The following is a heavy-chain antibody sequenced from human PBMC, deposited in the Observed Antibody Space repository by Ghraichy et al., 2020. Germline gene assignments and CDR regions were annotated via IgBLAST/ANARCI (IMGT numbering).Heavy chain of an antibody. D-gene: IGHD3-3*01. CDR2: ISSSSSYI. Sequence: GGSLRLSCAASGFTFSSYSMNWVRQAPGKGLEWVSSISSSSSYIYYADSVKGRFTISRDNAKNSLYLQMNSLRAEDTAVYYCARDSDFWSGYSTGPVAYWGQGTLVTV. CDR1: GFTFSSYS. V-gene: IGHV3-21*01. CDR3: ARDSDFWSGYSTGPVAY. J-gene: IGHJ4*02.